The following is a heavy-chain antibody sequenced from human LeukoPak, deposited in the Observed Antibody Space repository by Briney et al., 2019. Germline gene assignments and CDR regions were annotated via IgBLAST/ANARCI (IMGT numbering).Heavy chain of an antibody. D-gene: IGHD2-8*01. Sequence: SQTLSLTCAISGHSVSSNSVAWNWIRQSPSRGLEWLGRTYYRSTWFNDYAVSVKSRIIINSDTSKNQFSLQVNSVTPEGTAVYYCAREYGDGFDIWGQGTMVIVSS. J-gene: IGHJ3*02. CDR1: GHSVSSNSVA. CDR3: AREYGDGFDI. CDR2: TYYRSTWFN. V-gene: IGHV6-1*01.